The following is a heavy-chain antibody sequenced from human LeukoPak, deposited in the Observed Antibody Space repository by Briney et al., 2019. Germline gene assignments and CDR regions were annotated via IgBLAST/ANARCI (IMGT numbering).Heavy chain of an antibody. CDR2: INPSGGST. CDR3: ARGPRITMIRGGQWYYYMDA. J-gene: IGHJ6*03. V-gene: IGHV1-46*01. Sequence: ASVKVSCKASGYTFTSYYLYWVRQAPGQGLEWMGIINPSGGSTNYAQKFQGRVTMTRDTSTSTVYMELSSLRFEDTAVYYCARGPRITMIRGGQWYYYMDAWGKGTTVTISS. CDR1: GYTFTSYY. D-gene: IGHD3-10*01.